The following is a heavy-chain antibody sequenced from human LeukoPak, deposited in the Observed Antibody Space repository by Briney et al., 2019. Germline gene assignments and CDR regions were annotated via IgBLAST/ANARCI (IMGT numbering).Heavy chain of an antibody. D-gene: IGHD3-10*01. J-gene: IGHJ6*03. V-gene: IGHV1-69*06. CDR2: IIPIFGTA. Sequence: GASVKVSCKASGGTFSSYAISWVRQAPGQGLEWMGGIIPIFGTANYAQKFQGRVTITADKSTSTAYMELSSLRSEDTAVYYCAVLWFEDYYYYMDVWGKGTTVTVSS. CDR1: GGTFSSYA. CDR3: AVLWFEDYYYYMDV.